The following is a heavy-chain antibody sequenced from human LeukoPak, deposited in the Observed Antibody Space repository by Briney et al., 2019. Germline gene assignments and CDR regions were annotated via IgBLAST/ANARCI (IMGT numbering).Heavy chain of an antibody. J-gene: IGHJ4*02. CDR1: GFTFSSYW. D-gene: IGHD5-18*01. CDR2: MNGDASEK. V-gene: IGHV3-7*01. Sequence: GGSLRLSCAASGFTFSSYWMSWVRQAPGKGLEWVANMNGDASEKYYVDSVKGRFTISRDNAKNSLYLQMNSLRAGDTAVYYCARSWIQLWPADYWGQGTLVTVSS. CDR3: ARSWIQLWPADY.